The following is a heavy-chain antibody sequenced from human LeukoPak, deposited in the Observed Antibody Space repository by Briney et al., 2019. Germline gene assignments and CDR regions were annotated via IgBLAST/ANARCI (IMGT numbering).Heavy chain of an antibody. Sequence: MTGGSLRLSCAASGFTFSSYSMNWVRQAPGKGLEWVSSISSSSSYIYYADSVKGRFTISRDNAKNSLYLQMNSLRAEDTAVYYCARDSMFTSGSYSGEVDAFDIWGQGTMVTVSS. V-gene: IGHV3-21*01. CDR3: ARDSMFTSGSYSGEVDAFDI. D-gene: IGHD1-26*01. CDR1: GFTFSSYS. CDR2: ISSSSSYI. J-gene: IGHJ3*02.